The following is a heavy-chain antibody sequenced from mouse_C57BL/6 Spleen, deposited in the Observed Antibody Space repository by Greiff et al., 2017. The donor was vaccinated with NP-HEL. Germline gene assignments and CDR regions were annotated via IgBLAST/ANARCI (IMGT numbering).Heavy chain of an antibody. J-gene: IGHJ2*01. CDR3: ARSDYGNSFDY. Sequence: VQLQQSGPVLVKPGASVKMSCKASGYTFTDYYMNWVKQSHGKSLEWIGVINPYNGGTSYNQKFKGKATLTVDKSSSTAYMELNSLTSEDSAVYYCARSDYGNSFDYWGQGTTLTVSS. V-gene: IGHV1-19*01. CDR2: INPYNGGT. D-gene: IGHD2-1*01. CDR1: GYTFTDYY.